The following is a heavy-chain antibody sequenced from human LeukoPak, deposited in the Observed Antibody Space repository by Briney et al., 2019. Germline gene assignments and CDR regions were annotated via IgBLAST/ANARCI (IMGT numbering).Heavy chain of an antibody. V-gene: IGHV3-72*01. CDR3: ARGPDYFDY. J-gene: IGHJ4*02. CDR1: GFTFSSYA. CDR2: TRNKANSYTT. Sequence: PGGSLRLSCAASGFTFSSYAMDWVRQAPGKGLERVGRTRNKANSYTTEYAASVKGRFTISRDDSKNSLYLQMNSLKTEDTAVYYCARGPDYFDYWGQGTLVTVSS.